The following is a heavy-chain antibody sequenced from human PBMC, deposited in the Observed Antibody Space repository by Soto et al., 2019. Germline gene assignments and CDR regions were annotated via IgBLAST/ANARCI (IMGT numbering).Heavy chain of an antibody. D-gene: IGHD6-19*01. V-gene: IGHV3-21*01. J-gene: IGHJ6*02. CDR3: ARDLKVAASNSYFYYGMDV. CDR1: GFSFSNYT. CDR2: ISRSSSNI. Sequence: GSLRLSCAASGFSFSNYTMNWVRQAPGKGLDWLSSISRSSSNIFYADSVKGRFTVSRDNANNLLYLQINSLSAEDTAIYYCARDLKVAASNSYFYYGMDVWGQGTTVTV.